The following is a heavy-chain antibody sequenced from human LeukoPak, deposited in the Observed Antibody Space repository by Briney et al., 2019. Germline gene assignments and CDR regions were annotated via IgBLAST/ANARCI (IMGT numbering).Heavy chain of an antibody. Sequence: ASVKVSCKAAGYTFIRYGISWARQAPGQGLEWMGWISAYNGNTKNVQKFQGRVTMTTDTSTSIAYMELRSLRSDDTAVYYCARGGQLLTSDFDYWGQGTLVTVSS. J-gene: IGHJ4*02. CDR3: ARGGQLLTSDFDY. D-gene: IGHD4-23*01. CDR1: GYTFIRYG. V-gene: IGHV1-18*01. CDR2: ISAYNGNT.